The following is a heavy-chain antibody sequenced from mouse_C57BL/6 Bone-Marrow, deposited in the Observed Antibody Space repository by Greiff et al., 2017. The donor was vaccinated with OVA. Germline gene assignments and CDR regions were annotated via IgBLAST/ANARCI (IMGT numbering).Heavy chain of an antibody. D-gene: IGHD2-4*01. Sequence: EVQVVESGGGLVKPGGSLKLSCAASGFTFSSYAMSWVRQTPEKRLEWVATISDGGSYTYYPDNVKGRFTISRDNAKNKLYLQMSHLKSEDTAMYYCARDDYGWYLDVWGTGTTVTVSS. CDR1: GFTFSSYA. V-gene: IGHV5-4*01. J-gene: IGHJ1*03. CDR3: ARDDYGWYLDV. CDR2: ISDGGSYT.